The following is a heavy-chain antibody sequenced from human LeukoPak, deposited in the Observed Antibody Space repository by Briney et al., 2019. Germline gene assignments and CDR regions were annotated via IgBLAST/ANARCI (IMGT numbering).Heavy chain of an antibody. J-gene: IGHJ4*02. Sequence: PGGSLRLSCAGSGFTFSDYFMTWIRQAPGKGLEWVSYTSNSGSIIYHADSVKGRFTISRDNAKNSLFLQMDSLRVEDTAVYYCASGARSTFDYWGQGALVTVSS. CDR2: TSNSGSII. D-gene: IGHD4-17*01. V-gene: IGHV3-11*01. CDR3: ASGARSTFDY. CDR1: GFTFSDYF.